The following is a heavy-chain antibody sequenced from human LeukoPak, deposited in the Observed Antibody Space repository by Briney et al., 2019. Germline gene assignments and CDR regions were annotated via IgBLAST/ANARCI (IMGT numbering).Heavy chain of an antibody. CDR3: ARDKGSGYLPFDF. D-gene: IGHD5-18*01. V-gene: IGHV1-2*02. CDR2: INPNSGDA. CDR1: GYTFTVHY. Sequence: GASVKVSCKASGYTFTVHYIHWVRQAPGQGPEWMGWINPNSGDANYPQKFQGRVTMTRDTSISTAYMEMGSLRSDDTAVYYCARDKGSGYLPFDFWGQGTLVTVSS. J-gene: IGHJ4*02.